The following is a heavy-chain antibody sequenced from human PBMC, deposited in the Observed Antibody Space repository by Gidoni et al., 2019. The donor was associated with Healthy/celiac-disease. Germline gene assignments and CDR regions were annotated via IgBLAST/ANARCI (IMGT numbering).Heavy chain of an antibody. CDR3: AKLDIAVAKYYFDY. CDR1: GFTFSSYG. J-gene: IGHJ4*02. V-gene: IGHV3-30*18. Sequence: QVQLVESGGGVVQPGRSLRLSCAASGFTFSSYGMHWVRQAPGKGLEWVAVISYDGSNKYYADSVKGRFTISRDNSKNTLYLQMNSLRAEDTAVYYCAKLDIAVAKYYFDYWGQGTLVTVSS. D-gene: IGHD6-19*01. CDR2: ISYDGSNK.